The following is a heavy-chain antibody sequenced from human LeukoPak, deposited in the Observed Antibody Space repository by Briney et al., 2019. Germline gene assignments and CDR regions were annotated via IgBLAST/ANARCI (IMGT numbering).Heavy chain of an antibody. D-gene: IGHD3-9*01. CDR3: AKDLGELRYFDWAPHPGWFDP. CDR2: ISSSGANT. CDR1: GFTFSSDA. J-gene: IGHJ5*02. Sequence: PGGSLRLSCAASGFTFSSDAMSWVRQAPGKGLEWVSIISSSGANTYYADSVKGRFTISRDNSKNTLYLQMNSLRAEDTAVYYCAKDLGELRYFDWAPHPGWFDPWGQGTLVTASS. V-gene: IGHV3-23*01.